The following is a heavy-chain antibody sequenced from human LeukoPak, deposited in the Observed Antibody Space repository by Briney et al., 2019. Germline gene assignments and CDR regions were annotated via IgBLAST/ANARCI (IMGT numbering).Heavy chain of an antibody. J-gene: IGHJ4*02. D-gene: IGHD6-19*01. CDR2: IGSGGYT. CDR3: VRQPDSGRYGFDH. V-gene: IGHV3/OR16-10*01. CDR1: GFTFRNYA. Sequence: SGGSLRLSCAASGFTFRNYAMHWVRQTTGKGLEWVSAIGSGGYTYYADSVRGRFTISREDAETSLSLQMNNLRAEDTAVYYCVRQPDSGRYGFDHWGQGTLVTVSS.